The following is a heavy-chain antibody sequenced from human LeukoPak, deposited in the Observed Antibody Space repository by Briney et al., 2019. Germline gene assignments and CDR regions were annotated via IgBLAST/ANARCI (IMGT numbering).Heavy chain of an antibody. CDR3: ARQYYDTLSGLYNHFDY. J-gene: IGHJ4*02. CDR2: IYPADSTA. D-gene: IGHD3-9*01. CDR1: GYSFTTYW. V-gene: IGHV5-51*01. Sequence: GESLKISCKASGYSFTTYWIGWVRQMPGKGLEWMGIIYPADSTAHYSPSFQGQVTVSVDKSTSTAYLQWSSLKASDTAIYYCARQYYDTLSGLYNHFDYWGQGTLVTVSS.